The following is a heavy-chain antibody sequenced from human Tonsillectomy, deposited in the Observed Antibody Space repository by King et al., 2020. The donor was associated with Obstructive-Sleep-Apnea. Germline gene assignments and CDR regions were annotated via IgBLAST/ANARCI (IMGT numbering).Heavy chain of an antibody. Sequence: QLVQSGAEVTKPGASVKVSCKASGYTFTSYDINWVRQAPGQGLEWMGWMNPNSGYTGCAQKLQGRVNMTRTTTISTAYMELSSLRSEDTAVYYCARGSRTFDIGGQGTMVTVSS. CDR2: MNPNSGYT. CDR1: GYTFTSYD. V-gene: IGHV1-8*01. J-gene: IGHJ3*02. D-gene: IGHD1-14*01. CDR3: ARGSRTFDI.